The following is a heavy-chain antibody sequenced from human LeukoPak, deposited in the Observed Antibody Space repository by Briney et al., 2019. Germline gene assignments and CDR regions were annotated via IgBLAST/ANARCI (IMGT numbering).Heavy chain of an antibody. J-gene: IGHJ3*02. Sequence: GWSLTLSRAASRFSFSNSAMYWVGQAPAKGVDGVGRGRSKASNYAPAYAPSVTGKLTICRDDSKNTAYLLMNSLTTEDTAIDFCARHTTSGQYYGGAFDIWGQGTLVTVSS. V-gene: IGHV3-73*01. D-gene: IGHD3-22*01. CDR2: GRSKASNYAP. CDR1: RFSFSNSA. CDR3: ARHTTSGQYYGGAFDI.